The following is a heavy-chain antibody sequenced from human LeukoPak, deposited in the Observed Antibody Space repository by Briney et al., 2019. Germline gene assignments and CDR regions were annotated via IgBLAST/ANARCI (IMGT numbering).Heavy chain of an antibody. D-gene: IGHD4-17*01. Sequence: SGGSLRLSCAASGFTVSSNCMSWVRQAPGKGLEWVSLIYSGGGTYYADSVKGRFTISRDNSKNTLYLQMNSLRVEDTAVYYCARVGDYYPGRFDYWGQGTLVTVSS. J-gene: IGHJ4*02. CDR2: IYSGGGT. V-gene: IGHV3-53*01. CDR3: ARVGDYYPGRFDY. CDR1: GFTVSSNC.